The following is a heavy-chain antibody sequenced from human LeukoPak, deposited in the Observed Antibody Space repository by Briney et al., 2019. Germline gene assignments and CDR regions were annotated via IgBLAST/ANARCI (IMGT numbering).Heavy chain of an antibody. CDR1: RFTFSSYS. D-gene: IGHD4-17*01. Sequence: GGSLRLSCAASRFTFSSYSMNWVRQAPGKGLEWVSSISSSSSYIYYADSVKGRFTISRDNAKNSLYLQMNSLRAEDTAVYYCARDLYGDYGTFDYWGQGTLVTVSS. V-gene: IGHV3-21*01. CDR3: ARDLYGDYGTFDY. CDR2: ISSSSSYI. J-gene: IGHJ4*02.